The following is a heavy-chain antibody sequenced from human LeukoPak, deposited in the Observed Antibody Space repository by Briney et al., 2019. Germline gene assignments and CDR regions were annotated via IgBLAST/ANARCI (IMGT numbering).Heavy chain of an antibody. CDR3: ARGRLAWLHDAFGI. V-gene: IGHV1-18*01. CDR1: GYPFTNYI. CDR2: MSAYNGNT. Sequence: ASVKVSCKASGYPFTNYIINWVRQAPGQGLEWMGWMSAYNGNTNYAQKLQGRVTMTTDTSASTAYMDLRSLTSDDTAVYYCARGRLAWLHDAFGIWGQGTMVTVSS. J-gene: IGHJ3*02. D-gene: IGHD5-12*01.